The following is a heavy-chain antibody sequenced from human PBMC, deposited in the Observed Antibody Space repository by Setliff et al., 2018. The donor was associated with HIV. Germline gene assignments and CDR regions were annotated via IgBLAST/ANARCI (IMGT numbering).Heavy chain of an antibody. J-gene: IGHJ6*03. CDR1: GFSVSTNY. V-gene: IGHV3-53*01. D-gene: IGHD2-2*01. CDR2: IYSGGST. CDR3: ARDRFCSSTGCSWAYYTDV. Sequence: PGGSLRLSCAASGFSVSTNYMSWVRQAPGKGLEWVSIIYSGGSTYYADSVKGRFTISRDNSKNTLYLQMNSLRAEDTAVYYCARDRFCSSTGCSWAYYTDVWGKGTTVTVSS.